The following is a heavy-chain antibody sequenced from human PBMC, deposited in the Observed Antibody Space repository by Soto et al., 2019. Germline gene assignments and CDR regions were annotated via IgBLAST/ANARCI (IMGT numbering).Heavy chain of an antibody. CDR1: GGSISSGGYY. CDR2: IYYSGST. J-gene: IGHJ6*02. V-gene: IGHV4-31*03. CDR3: ARDEYSNAKGMDV. Sequence: PSETLSLTCTVSGGSISSGGYYWSWIRLHPGKGLEWIGYIYYSGSTYYNPSLKSRVTISVDTSKNQFSLKLSSVTAADTAVYYCARDEYSNAKGMDVWGQGTTVTV. D-gene: IGHD4-4*01.